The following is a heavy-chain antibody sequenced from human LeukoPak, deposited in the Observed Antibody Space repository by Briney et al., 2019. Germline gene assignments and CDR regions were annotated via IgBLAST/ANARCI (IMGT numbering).Heavy chain of an antibody. CDR3: ARAGEGDYYYYGMDV. J-gene: IGHJ6*02. CDR1: GGSISDYY. Sequence: SETLSLTCTVSGGSISDYYRGWIRQPPGKGLEWIGYFYNSGSSTYNPSLKSRVTISVDTSKNQFSLKLSSVTAADTAVYYCARAGEGDYYYYGMDVWGQGTTVTVSS. V-gene: IGHV4-59*01. CDR2: FYNSGSS. D-gene: IGHD7-27*01.